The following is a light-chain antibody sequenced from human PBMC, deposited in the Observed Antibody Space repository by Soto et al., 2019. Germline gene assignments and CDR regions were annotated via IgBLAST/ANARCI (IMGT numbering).Light chain of an antibody. Sequence: QSVLTQPPSTSGTPGQRVTISCSGSNSNIGKTTVSWFQKLPGTAPKLLISRNDQRPSGVPDRFSGSKSGTSGSLAISGLQFEDEAEYYCAAWDDSLKGHVLGSGTKLTVL. V-gene: IGLV1-44*01. CDR1: NSNIGKTT. CDR2: RND. J-gene: IGLJ1*01. CDR3: AAWDDSLKGHV.